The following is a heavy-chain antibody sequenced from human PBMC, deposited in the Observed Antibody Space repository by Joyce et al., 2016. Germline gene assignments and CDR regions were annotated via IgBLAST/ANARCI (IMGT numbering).Heavy chain of an antibody. CDR1: GFTLSNYG. D-gene: IGHD6-25*01. Sequence: VQLVEAGAGVVQPGRSLRLSGAASGFTLSNYGVDWVRQAPGRALDWVAVISYDGSCKYDEDSVKGRFTISRDNAKNTFFLEMNSLRAEDTAVYYCAKILTATYSSGWFLDYCGQGTLVTVSS. CDR3: AKILTATYSSGWFLDY. V-gene: IGHV3-30*18. J-gene: IGHJ4*02. CDR2: ISYDGSCK.